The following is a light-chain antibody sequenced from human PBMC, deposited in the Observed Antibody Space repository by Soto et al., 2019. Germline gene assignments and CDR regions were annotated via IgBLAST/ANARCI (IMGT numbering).Light chain of an antibody. CDR2: EVF. V-gene: IGLV2-8*01. CDR3: SAFAGSNIPVV. CDR1: SSDVGRYDY. Sequence: QSVLTQPPSASGSPGQSVTISCTGTSSDVGRYDYVSWYQHLPGKAPKLLIHEVFRRPSGVPDRFSGSKSGNTASLTVSGLQAEDEADYYCSAFAGSNIPVVFGGGTKVTVL. J-gene: IGLJ2*01.